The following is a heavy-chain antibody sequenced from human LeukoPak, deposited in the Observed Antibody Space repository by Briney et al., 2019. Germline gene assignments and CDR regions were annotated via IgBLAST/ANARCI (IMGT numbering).Heavy chain of an antibody. D-gene: IGHD3-10*01. V-gene: IGHV3-53*01. CDR3: ARELWFGELLYWFDP. CDR2: IYSGGST. Sequence: GGSLRLSCAASGFTFNNYAMSWVRQAPGKGLEWVSVIYSGGSTYYADSVKGRFTISRDNSKNTLYLQMNSLRAEDTAVYYCARELWFGELLYWFDPWGQGTLVTVSS. J-gene: IGHJ5*02. CDR1: GFTFNNYA.